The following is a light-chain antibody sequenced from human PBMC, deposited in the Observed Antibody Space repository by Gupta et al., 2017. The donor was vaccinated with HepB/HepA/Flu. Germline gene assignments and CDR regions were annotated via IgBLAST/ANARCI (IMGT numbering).Light chain of an antibody. CDR3: QVVGTSQT. CDR2: GTF. J-gene: IGKJ1*01. CDR1: QNVDSAF. Sequence: VVTQSPATLSLSPGETATLSCRASQNVDSAFSAWYQQRRGQAPRLLIFGTFYRATGIPDRFSGSGSWKDFTLTISRLEAEDFAVYYCQVVGTSQTFGQGTKVEVK. V-gene: IGKV3-20*01.